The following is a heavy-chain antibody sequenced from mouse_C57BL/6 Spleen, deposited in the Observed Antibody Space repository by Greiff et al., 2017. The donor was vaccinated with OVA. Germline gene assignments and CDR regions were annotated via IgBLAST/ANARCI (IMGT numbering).Heavy chain of an antibody. CDR2: ISSGGSYT. J-gene: IGHJ1*03. D-gene: IGHD1-1*01. CDR3: ARHDYGSSYSWYFDV. Sequence: EVNLVESGGDLVKPGGSLKLSCAASGFTFSSYGMSWVRQTPDKRLEWVATISSGGSYTYYPDSVKGRFTISRDNAKNTLYLQMSSLKSEDTAMYYCARHDYGSSYSWYFDVWGTGTTVTVSS. CDR1: GFTFSSYG. V-gene: IGHV5-6*01.